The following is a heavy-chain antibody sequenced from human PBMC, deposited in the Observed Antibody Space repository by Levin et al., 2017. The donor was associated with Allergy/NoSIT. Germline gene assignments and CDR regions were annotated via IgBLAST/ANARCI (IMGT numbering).Heavy chain of an antibody. Sequence: QTGGSLRLSCAASGFTFSTRAMTWVRQAAGKGLEWVSGITGDGDDTHYADSVKGRFTISRDNSKNTLYLQMNSLRAEDTAVYYCARGATYDYIWGSYRPLDYWGQGTLVTVSS. J-gene: IGHJ4*02. D-gene: IGHD3-16*02. V-gene: IGHV3-23*01. CDR1: GFTFSTRA. CDR3: ARGATYDYIWGSYRPLDY. CDR2: ITGDGDDT.